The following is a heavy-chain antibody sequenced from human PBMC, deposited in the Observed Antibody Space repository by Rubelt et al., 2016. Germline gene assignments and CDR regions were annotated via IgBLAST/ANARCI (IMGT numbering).Heavy chain of an antibody. V-gene: IGHV3-7*01. Sequence: EVQLVESGGGFVQPGGSLRISCAASGFTFSTYWMTWVRQAPGKGLEWWANIKDAGSTKQYEKSGKGRLTMSRDNAKNLMYLPMTSLRADDTAVYYCSAGGTFDIWGQGTMVTVSS. D-gene: IGHD3-16*01. CDR3: SAGGTFDI. CDR1: GFTFSTYW. J-gene: IGHJ3*02. CDR2: IKDAGSTK.